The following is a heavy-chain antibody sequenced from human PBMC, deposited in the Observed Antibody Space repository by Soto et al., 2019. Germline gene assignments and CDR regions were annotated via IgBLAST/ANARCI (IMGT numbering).Heavy chain of an antibody. J-gene: IGHJ5*02. D-gene: IGHD6-13*01. CDR2: ISSNSAYI. Sequence: ESGGGLVKPGGSLRLSCAASGFTFRSFTMNWVRQAPGKGLEWVSTISSNSAYIYYTDALRGRFTIPRDNAKNSLHLQMNSLRAEDTAVYYCTRDASRDSSARGWFDPWGPGTLVTVSS. CDR1: GFTFRSFT. V-gene: IGHV3-21*01. CDR3: TRDASRDSSARGWFDP.